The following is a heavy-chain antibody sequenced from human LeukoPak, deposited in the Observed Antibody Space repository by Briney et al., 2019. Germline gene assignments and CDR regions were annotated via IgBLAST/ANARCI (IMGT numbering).Heavy chain of an antibody. Sequence: AGGFLRLSCAGSGFTFSNAWMSWVRQAPGKGLEWVGRIKSKSDAESTDYVAPVKGRFSISRDDSKKTLYLQMNSLKTEDTAVYYCTTGSWYYFDSWGQGTLVTVSA. CDR3: TTGSWYYFDS. D-gene: IGHD6-19*01. CDR1: GFTFSNAW. CDR2: IKSKSDAEST. J-gene: IGHJ4*02. V-gene: IGHV3-15*01.